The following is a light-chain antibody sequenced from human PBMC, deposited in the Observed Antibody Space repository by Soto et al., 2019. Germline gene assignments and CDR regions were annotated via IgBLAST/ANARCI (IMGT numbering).Light chain of an antibody. CDR1: QSINRH. J-gene: IGKJ4*01. CDR3: QQRSNWPPVT. CDR2: DAS. V-gene: IGKV3-11*01. Sequence: IVFTQSPSTLSLSPGERATLSCRASQSINRHLAWYRQKPGQAPRLLIYDASNRATGIPARFSGSGSGTDFTLTISSLEPEDFGVYYCQQRSNWPPVTFGGVTKVDIK.